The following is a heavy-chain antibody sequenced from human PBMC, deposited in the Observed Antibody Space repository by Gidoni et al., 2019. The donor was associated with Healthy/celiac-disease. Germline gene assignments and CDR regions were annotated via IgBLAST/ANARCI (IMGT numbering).Heavy chain of an antibody. D-gene: IGHD3-3*01. CDR1: GFPFSRYW. V-gene: IGHV3-7*03. CDR2: IKQDGSEK. CDR3: ARGLYDFWSGYSYWYFVL. Sequence: EVQLFESGGGLVQPGVSLRLSCASSGFPFSRYWRSWVRPASGKGVEWVDNIKQDGSEKDYVDSVKGRFTRSRDNAKNSLYLQRNSLRAEDTDVYYCARGLYDFWSGYSYWYFVLWGRGTLVTVSS. J-gene: IGHJ2*01.